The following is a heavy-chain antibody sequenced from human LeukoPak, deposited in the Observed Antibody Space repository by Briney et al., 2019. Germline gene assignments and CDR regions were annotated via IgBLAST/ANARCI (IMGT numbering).Heavy chain of an antibody. J-gene: IGHJ4*02. CDR1: GYTFTNYG. CDR2: ISGYNGNT. V-gene: IGHV1-18*01. Sequence: ASVKVSCKASGYTFTNYGISWVRQAPGQGLEWMGWISGYNGNTNYAQKFQGRVTMTRDTSISTAYMELSRLRSDDTAVYYCAGSELDSSGYPDLNYWGQGTLVTVSS. D-gene: IGHD3-22*01. CDR3: AGSELDSSGYPDLNY.